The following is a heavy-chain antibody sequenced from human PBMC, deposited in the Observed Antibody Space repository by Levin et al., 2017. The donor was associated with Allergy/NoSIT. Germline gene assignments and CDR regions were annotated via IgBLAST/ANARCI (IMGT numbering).Heavy chain of an antibody. Sequence: GGSLRLSCAASGFPFSAYYMGWARQSPEKGLEWLSSISGSATDIYYAGAVKGRFTISRDNSRNTLYLQMSSLRAEDTAVYFCAKGSPGVRLVDHWGQGTLVTVSS. CDR2: ISGSATDI. J-gene: IGHJ4*02. CDR1: GFPFSAYY. CDR3: AKGSPGVRLVDH. V-gene: IGHV3-23*01. D-gene: IGHD3-3*01.